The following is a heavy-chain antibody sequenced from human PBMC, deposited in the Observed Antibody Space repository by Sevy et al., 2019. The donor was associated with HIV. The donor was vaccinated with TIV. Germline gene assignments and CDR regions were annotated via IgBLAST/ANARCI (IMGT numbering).Heavy chain of an antibody. CDR2: ISWNSAFI. CDR1: GFSFDDYA. CDR3: LKDGGSGSGPSAEYFHH. V-gene: IGHV3-9*01. Sequence: GGSLRLSCAVYGFSFDDYAMHWVRQVPGKGLEWVAGISWNSAFIGYADSVKGRYTISRDNAKNSLYLQINSLIPEDTALYYCLKDGGSGSGPSAEYFHHWGQGTLVTVSS. D-gene: IGHD6-19*01. J-gene: IGHJ1*01.